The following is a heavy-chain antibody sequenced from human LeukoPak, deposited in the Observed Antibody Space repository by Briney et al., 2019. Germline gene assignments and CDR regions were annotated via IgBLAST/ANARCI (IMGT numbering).Heavy chain of an antibody. Sequence: SVKVSCKASGYTFTGYYMHWVRQAPGQGLEWMGGIIPIFGTANYAQKFQGRVTITTDESTSTAYMELSSLRSEDTAVYYCATVRGWELLIHAFDIWGQGTMATVSS. CDR3: ATVRGWELLIHAFDI. D-gene: IGHD1-26*01. V-gene: IGHV1-69*05. CDR2: IIPIFGTA. CDR1: GYTFTGYY. J-gene: IGHJ3*02.